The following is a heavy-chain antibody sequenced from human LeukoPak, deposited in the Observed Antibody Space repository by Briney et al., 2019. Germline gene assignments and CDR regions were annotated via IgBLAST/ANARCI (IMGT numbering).Heavy chain of an antibody. J-gene: IGHJ4*02. V-gene: IGHV4-59*01. D-gene: IGHD3-10*01. CDR2: NSDMGNS. Sequence: SETLSHTCTVSGGSISSFYWTWIRQAPGKGLEWIGYNSDMGNSNYSPSLKSRVTISVDTSKNQFSLKVTSVTAADTAVYYCARENYYRSGSPFDYWGQGILVTVSS. CDR3: ARENYYRSGSPFDY. CDR1: GGSISSFY.